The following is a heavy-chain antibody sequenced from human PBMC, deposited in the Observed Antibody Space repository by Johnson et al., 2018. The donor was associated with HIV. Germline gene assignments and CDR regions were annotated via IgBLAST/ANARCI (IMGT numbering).Heavy chain of an antibody. CDR2: ISGNGGST. D-gene: IGHD2-15*01. J-gene: IGHJ3*01. Sequence: EVLLLESGGGVVQPGRSLRLSCAASGFTFSNYAIHWVRQAPGKGLEYVSAISGNGGSTYYANSVKGRFTISRDNSKNTLYLQMGSLIAEDMGLYYCASLRSHDAFDFWGQGTMVTVSS. V-gene: IGHV3-64*01. CDR1: GFTFSNYA. CDR3: ASLRSHDAFDF.